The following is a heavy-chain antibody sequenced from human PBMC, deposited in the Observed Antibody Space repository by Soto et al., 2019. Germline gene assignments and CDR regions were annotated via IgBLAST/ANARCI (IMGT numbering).Heavy chain of an antibody. Sequence: SETLSLTCTVSGGSITSHHYYWGWIRQPPGKGLEWIGSIYSGGNTYYNPSLRSRLTIFVDTAKNLISLKLSSVTAAGSAIYYCGSGPSTTWIDNWGLGTQVTVSS. CDR3: GSGPSTTWIDN. J-gene: IGHJ4*02. CDR2: IYSGGNT. V-gene: IGHV4-39*01. D-gene: IGHD2-2*01. CDR1: GGSITSHHYY.